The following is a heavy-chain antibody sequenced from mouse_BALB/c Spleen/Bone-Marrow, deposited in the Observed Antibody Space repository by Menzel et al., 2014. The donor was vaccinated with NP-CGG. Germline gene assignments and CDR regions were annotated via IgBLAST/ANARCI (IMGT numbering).Heavy chain of an antibody. V-gene: IGHV1S81*02. D-gene: IGHD1-1*01. CDR1: GYTFTGYW. CDR3: ARLIYGSSYIVDF. CDR2: INPSNGRT. Sequence: VKLVESGAELVKPGASVRLSCKASGYTFTGYWMHWVKQRPGQGLEWIGEINPSNGRTNYNEKLKSMATLTVDKSSSTAYMQLSSLTSEDSAVFYCARLIYGSSYIVDFWGQGTSVTVSS. J-gene: IGHJ4*01.